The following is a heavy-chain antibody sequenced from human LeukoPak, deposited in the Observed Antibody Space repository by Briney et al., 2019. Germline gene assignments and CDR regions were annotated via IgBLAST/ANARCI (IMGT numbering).Heavy chain of an antibody. CDR2: IYHSGST. D-gene: IGHD3-10*01. CDR1: GDSIRSSSYY. CDR3: ARVFAYYYGSGSSWWFDP. J-gene: IGHJ5*02. Sequence: SETLSLTCTVSGDSIRSSSYYWAWIRQPPGKGLEWIGSIYHSGSTYYNPSLKSRVTISVDTSKNQFSLKLSSVTAADTAVYYCARVFAYYYGSGSSWWFDPWGQGTLVTVSS. V-gene: IGHV4-39*07.